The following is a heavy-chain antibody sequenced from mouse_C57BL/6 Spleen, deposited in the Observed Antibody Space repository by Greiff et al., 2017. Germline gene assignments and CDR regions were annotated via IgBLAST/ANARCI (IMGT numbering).Heavy chain of an antibody. V-gene: IGHV5-4*01. CDR2: ISDGGSYT. D-gene: IGHD3-2*02. CDR1: GFTFSSYA. Sequence: EVKLMESGGGLVKPGGSLKLSCAASGFTFSSYAMSWVRQTPEKRLEWVATISDGGSYTYYPDNVKGRFTISRDNAKNNLYLQMSHLKSEDTAMYYCARDTAQATAWFAYWGQGTLVTVSA. J-gene: IGHJ3*01. CDR3: ARDTAQATAWFAY.